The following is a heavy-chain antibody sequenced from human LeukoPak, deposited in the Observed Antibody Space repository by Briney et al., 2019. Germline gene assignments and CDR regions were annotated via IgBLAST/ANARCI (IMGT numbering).Heavy chain of an antibody. CDR1: GGSISSAPYY. Sequence: SQTLSLTCAVSGGSISSAPYYWSWIRQRPGKGLEWMGYISHSGNTYYNPSLKSRLNISADTSRNQFSLKLRSVTAADTALYFCAREGYYYDSSGPIDYWGQGTRVTVSS. CDR2: ISHSGNT. D-gene: IGHD3-22*01. V-gene: IGHV4-31*11. J-gene: IGHJ4*02. CDR3: AREGYYYDSSGPIDY.